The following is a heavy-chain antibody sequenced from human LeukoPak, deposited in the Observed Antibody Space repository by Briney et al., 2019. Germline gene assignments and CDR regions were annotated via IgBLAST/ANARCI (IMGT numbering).Heavy chain of an antibody. J-gene: IGHJ3*02. D-gene: IGHD2-15*01. V-gene: IGHV3-23*01. CDR1: GFTFRSYA. CDR3: AKLKGVVVAAYDAFDI. Sequence: GGSLRLSCTASGFTFRSYAMSWVRQAPGKGLEWVSAISGSGGSTYYADSVKGRFTISRDNSKNTLYLQMNSLRAEDTAVYYCAKLKGVVVAAYDAFDIWGQGTMVTVSS. CDR2: ISGSGGST.